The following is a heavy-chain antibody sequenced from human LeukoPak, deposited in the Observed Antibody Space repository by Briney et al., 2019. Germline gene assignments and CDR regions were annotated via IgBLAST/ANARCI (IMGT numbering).Heavy chain of an antibody. CDR2: ISNDGNNK. Sequence: GGSLRLSCAASGFTFSNYVMHWVRQAPGKGLEWVAHISNDGNNKYYADSVKGRFTISRDNAKNSLYLQMNSLRAEDTAVYYCARKAPYVPFDPWGQGTLVTVSS. CDR1: GFTFSNYV. V-gene: IGHV3-30*03. D-gene: IGHD3-16*01. J-gene: IGHJ5*02. CDR3: ARKAPYVPFDP.